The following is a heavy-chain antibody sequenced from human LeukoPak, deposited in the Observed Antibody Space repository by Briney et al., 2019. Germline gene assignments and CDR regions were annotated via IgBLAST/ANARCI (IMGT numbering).Heavy chain of an antibody. D-gene: IGHD6-13*01. CDR3: ARGNNLHSSSWAD. Sequence: SETLSLTCTVSGGSISSSSYYWGWIRQPPGKGLEWIGSIYYSVSTYYNPSPKSRVTISVDTSKNQFSLKLSSVTAADTAVYYCARGNNLHSSSWADWGQGTLVTVSS. J-gene: IGHJ4*02. CDR1: GGSISSSSYY. V-gene: IGHV4-39*07. CDR2: IYYSVST.